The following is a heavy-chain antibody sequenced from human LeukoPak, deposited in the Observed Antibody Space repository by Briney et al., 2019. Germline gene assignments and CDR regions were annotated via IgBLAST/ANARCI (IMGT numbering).Heavy chain of an antibody. D-gene: IGHD6-13*01. CDR3: ASLDRGYSSSWNDY. V-gene: IGHV3-66*01. CDR2: IYSSGST. J-gene: IGHJ4*02. CDR1: GFTVSSNY. Sequence: PGGSLTLSCAASGFTVSSNYISWVRQAPGKGLEWLAFIYSSGSTYYADSVKGRLTISRDNSNNTLSLQINSLTAEDTGVYYCASLDRGYSSSWNDYWGQGNLVTVSS.